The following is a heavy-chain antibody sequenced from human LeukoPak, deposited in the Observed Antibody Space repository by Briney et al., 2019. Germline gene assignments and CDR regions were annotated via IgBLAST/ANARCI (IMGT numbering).Heavy chain of an antibody. D-gene: IGHD1-26*01. CDR2: INGDESST. V-gene: IGHV3-74*01. CDR1: AFIFSTYW. J-gene: IGHJ4*02. Sequence: GGSLSLSCAASAFIFSTYWMHWVRQVPRKGLEWVSRINGDESSTNYAGSVKGRFTISRDNAKDTLYLHLNSLTAEDTAVYYCARGAKWAYYFDYWGQGTLVTVSS. CDR3: ARGAKWAYYFDY.